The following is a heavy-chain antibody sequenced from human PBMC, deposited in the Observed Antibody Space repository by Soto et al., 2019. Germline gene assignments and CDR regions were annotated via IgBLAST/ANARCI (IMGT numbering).Heavy chain of an antibody. CDR1: GSSISSSSYY. J-gene: IGHJ6*02. CDR3: ARVPPYYDILTGYYDGWYYYYGMHV. CDR2: INHSGST. Sequence: SETLSLTCTFSGSSISSSSYYWGWIRQPPGKGLEWIGEINHSGSTNYNPSLKSRVTISVDTSKNQFSLKLSSVTAADTAVYYCARVPPYYDILTGYYDGWYYYYGMHVWGQGTTVT. V-gene: IGHV4-39*07. D-gene: IGHD3-9*01.